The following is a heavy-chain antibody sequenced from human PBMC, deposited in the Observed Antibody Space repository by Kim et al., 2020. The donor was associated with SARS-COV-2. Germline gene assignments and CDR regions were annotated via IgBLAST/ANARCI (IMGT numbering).Heavy chain of an antibody. CDR2: ST. Sequence: STYYNPSLKSRVTMSLDTPNKRFSLNLSSVTAADTAMYYCAKWASEAFDSWGQGTLVTVSS. CDR3: AKWASEAFDS. J-gene: IGHJ4*02. D-gene: IGHD1-26*01. V-gene: IGHV4-39*01.